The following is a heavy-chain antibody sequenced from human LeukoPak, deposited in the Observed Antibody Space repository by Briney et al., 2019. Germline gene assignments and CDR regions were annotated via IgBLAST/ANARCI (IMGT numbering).Heavy chain of an antibody. V-gene: IGHV3-48*01. D-gene: IGHD2-21*01. CDR3: ARLKPDYGQLLWAFDI. CDR2: ISSSSSTI. CDR1: GFTFSSYS. J-gene: IGHJ3*02. Sequence: PGGSLRLSCAASGFTFSSYSMNWVRQAPGKGLEWVSYISSSSSTIYYADSVKGRFTISRDNAKNSLYLQMNSLRAEDTAVYYCARLKPDYGQLLWAFDIWGQGTMVTVSS.